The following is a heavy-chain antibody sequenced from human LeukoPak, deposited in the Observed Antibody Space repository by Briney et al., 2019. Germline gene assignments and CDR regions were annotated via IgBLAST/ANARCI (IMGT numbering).Heavy chain of an antibody. CDR3: AREGPYSDSSRSRSDY. V-gene: IGHV1-46*01. D-gene: IGHD6-6*01. CDR1: GYTFTNYY. J-gene: IGHJ4*02. CDR2: INPSGGST. Sequence: ASVKVSFKASGYTFTNYYIHWVRQAPGQGLEWTGIINPSGGSTSYAQKFQGRVTMTRDTSTSTVYMELSSLRSEDTAVYYCAREGPYSDSSRSRSDYWGQGTLVTVSS.